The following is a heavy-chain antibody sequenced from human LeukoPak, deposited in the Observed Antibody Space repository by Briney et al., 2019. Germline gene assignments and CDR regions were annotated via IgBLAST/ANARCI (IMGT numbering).Heavy chain of an antibody. Sequence: GESLKISCKGSGYSFTSYWIGWVRQMPGKGLEWMGIIYPGDSDTRYSPSFQGQVTISADKSISTTYLQWSNLKASDTAMYYCARRDYYDSSGYLAGDFDYWGQGTLVTVSS. CDR3: ARRDYYDSSGYLAGDFDY. CDR1: GYSFTSYW. J-gene: IGHJ4*02. V-gene: IGHV5-51*01. CDR2: IYPGDSDT. D-gene: IGHD3-22*01.